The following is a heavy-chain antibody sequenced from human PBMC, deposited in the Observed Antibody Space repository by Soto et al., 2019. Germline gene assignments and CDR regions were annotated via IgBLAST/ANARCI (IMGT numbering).Heavy chain of an antibody. V-gene: IGHV4-31*03. CDR2: IYYSGNT. Sequence: SETLSLTCSVSGASINGGPYFWSFIRQNPGKGLEWLGFIYYSGNTYYNPSLKTRIIMSVDTSKSQFSLNLTSVTASDTAVYFCARAVIRGYYFDSWGQGTLVTVSS. CDR1: GASINGGPYF. CDR3: ARAVIRGYYFDS. D-gene: IGHD3-22*01. J-gene: IGHJ4*02.